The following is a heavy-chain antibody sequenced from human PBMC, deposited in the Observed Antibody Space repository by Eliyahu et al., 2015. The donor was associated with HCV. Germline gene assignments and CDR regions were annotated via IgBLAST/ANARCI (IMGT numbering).Heavy chain of an antibody. CDR1: GYSFTSYW. CDR3: ARVGGLYFDY. D-gene: IGHD3-16*01. V-gene: IGHV5-51*01. CDR2: ISPGGSDT. Sequence: EVQLVQSGAEVKKPGESLKISCKGSGYSFTSYWNQLGAPVAGERPGLGGGISPGGSDTRYSPSFQGQVTISADKSISTAYLQWSSLKASDTAMYYCARVGGLYFDYWGQGTLVTVSS. J-gene: IGHJ4*02.